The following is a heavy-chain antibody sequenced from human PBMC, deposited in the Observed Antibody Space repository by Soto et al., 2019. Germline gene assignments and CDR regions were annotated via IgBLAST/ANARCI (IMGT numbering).Heavy chain of an antibody. CDR1: GGSISSYY. J-gene: IGHJ3*02. CDR2: IFYTGSP. CDR3: AGEPKGGPAAGAIEI. D-gene: IGHD6-25*01. Sequence: SETLSLTCTVPGGSISSYYWSWIRQPPGKGLEWIGFIFYTGSPYYNPSLKSRVAISVDTSKNQFSLNLTSVTAADTAVFFCAGEPKGGPAAGAIEIWGQGTMVTVSS. V-gene: IGHV4-59*12.